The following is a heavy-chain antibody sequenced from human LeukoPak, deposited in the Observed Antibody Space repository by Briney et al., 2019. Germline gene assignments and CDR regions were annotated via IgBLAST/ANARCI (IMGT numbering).Heavy chain of an antibody. D-gene: IGHD4-17*01. CDR1: GGSISSYY. Sequence: PSETLSLTCTVSGGSISSYYWSWIRQPPGKGLEWIGYIYNSGSTNYNPSLKSRVTISVDTSKNQFSLKLSSVTAADTAVYYCARARDYDPPAFYYYYMDVWGKGTTVTVS. V-gene: IGHV4-59*01. J-gene: IGHJ6*03. CDR3: ARARDYDPPAFYYYYMDV. CDR2: IYNSGST.